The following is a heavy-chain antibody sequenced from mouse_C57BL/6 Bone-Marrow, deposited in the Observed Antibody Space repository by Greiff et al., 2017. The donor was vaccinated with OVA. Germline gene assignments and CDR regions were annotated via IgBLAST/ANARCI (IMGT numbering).Heavy chain of an antibody. CDR1: GFTFSSYG. CDR2: ISSGGSYT. Sequence: EVHLVESGGDLVKPGGSLKLSCAASGFTFSSYGMSWVRQTPDKRLEWVATISSGGSYTYYPASVKGRFTISRDNAKNTLYLQMSSLKSDDTAMYYCARQGRVGIYYYGSSYGFFAYWGQGTLVTVSA. CDR3: ARQGRVGIYYYGSSYGFFAY. D-gene: IGHD1-1*01. J-gene: IGHJ3*01. V-gene: IGHV5-6*01.